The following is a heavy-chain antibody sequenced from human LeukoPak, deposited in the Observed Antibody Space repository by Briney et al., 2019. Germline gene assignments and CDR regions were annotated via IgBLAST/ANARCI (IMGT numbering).Heavy chain of an antibody. CDR1: GYSITSDYY. Sequence: MTSETLSLTCAVSGYSITSDYYWGWIRQPPGKGLEWIGSIYHSGSTYYNPSLKSRVAMSIDTSKNQFSLKLNSVTAADTAVYYCARKGGGSWYFDYWGQGTLVTVSS. CDR3: ARKGGGSWYFDY. D-gene: IGHD6-13*01. J-gene: IGHJ4*02. V-gene: IGHV4-38-2*01. CDR2: IYHSGST.